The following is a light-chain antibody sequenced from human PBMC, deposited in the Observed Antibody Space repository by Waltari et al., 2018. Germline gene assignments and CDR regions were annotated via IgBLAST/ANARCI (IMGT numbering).Light chain of an antibody. V-gene: IGKV4-1*01. CDR1: QSVLYSPNNKNY. CDR3: QQYYTTPLT. CDR2: WAS. Sequence: EIVMTQSPDSLAVPLGERATINCMSSQSVLYSPNNKNYLAWFQQKPGQPPKLLIYWASTRESGVPDRFSGSGSATDFTLTISSLQAEDVAVYYCQQYYTTPLTFGGGTKVEI. J-gene: IGKJ4*01.